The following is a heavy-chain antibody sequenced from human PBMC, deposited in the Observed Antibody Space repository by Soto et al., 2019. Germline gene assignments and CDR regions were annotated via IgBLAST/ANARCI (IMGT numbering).Heavy chain of an antibody. CDR3: ARGFRGVYFDF. CDR1: GGSITSGDYY. J-gene: IGHJ4*02. Sequence: SETLSLTCTVSGGSITSGDYYWSWIRQPPGKGLEWIGYIYYSATTYYNPSLKSRLTISIDTSKNQFSLKLSSVTAADTAVYFCARGFRGVYFDFWGQGTLVT. V-gene: IGHV4-30-4*01. CDR2: IYYSATT. D-gene: IGHD3-10*01.